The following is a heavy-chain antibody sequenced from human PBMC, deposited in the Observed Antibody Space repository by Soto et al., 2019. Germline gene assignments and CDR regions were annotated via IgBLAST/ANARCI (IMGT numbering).Heavy chain of an antibody. D-gene: IGHD5-12*01. J-gene: IGHJ4*02. Sequence: QVQLEQSGAEVKKPGSSVRVSCKASGGPFSNDIITWVRQAPGQGLEWMGRIIPLLTTSPYAQKFQGRLTITADRFTGTAYMDLKILTSADTAVYYCARDSPIGSTFSGYDAIDYWGQGTRITVSS. CDR1: GGPFSNDI. CDR2: IIPLLTTS. V-gene: IGHV1-69*08. CDR3: ARDSPIGSTFSGYDAIDY.